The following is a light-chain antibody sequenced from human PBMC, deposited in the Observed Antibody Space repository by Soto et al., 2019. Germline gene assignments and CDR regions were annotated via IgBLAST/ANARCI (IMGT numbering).Light chain of an antibody. CDR2: KAS. CDR1: QSITNW. Sequence: QMTQSPSTLSASVGDRVTIACGASQSITNWLAWYQEKPGKAPKLLIHKASTLKSGLPSRFSGSGSGTYFTLTISRLQPEDSATYYCQQYDQHSFTFGQGTKLEIK. J-gene: IGKJ2*01. V-gene: IGKV1-5*03. CDR3: QQYDQHSFT.